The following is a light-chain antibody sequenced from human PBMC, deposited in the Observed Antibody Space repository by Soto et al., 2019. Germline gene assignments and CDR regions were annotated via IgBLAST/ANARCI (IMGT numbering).Light chain of an antibody. CDR1: SSDVGGYNY. CDR2: EVS. V-gene: IGLV2-14*01. J-gene: IGLJ2*01. Sequence: QSALTQPASLSGSPGQSITISCTGTSSDVGGYNYVSWYQQHPGKAPKLMIYEVSNRPSGVSNRFSGSKSGNTASLTISGLQADDEADYYCTSYTSSSTLGFGGGTKVTVL. CDR3: TSYTSSSTLG.